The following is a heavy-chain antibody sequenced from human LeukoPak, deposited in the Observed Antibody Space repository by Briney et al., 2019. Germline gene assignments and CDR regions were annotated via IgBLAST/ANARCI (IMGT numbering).Heavy chain of an antibody. CDR2: INHSGST. D-gene: IGHD3-10*01. CDR1: GGSFSGYY. J-gene: IGHJ4*02. CDR3: ARGQRIYYGSGSYYKPLADY. Sequence: ASETLSLTCAVYGGSFSGYYWSWIRQPPGKGLEWIGEINHSGSTNYNPSLKSRVTISVDTSKNQFSLKLSSVTAADTAVYYCARGQRIYYGSGSYYKPLADYWGQGTLVTVSS. V-gene: IGHV4-34*01.